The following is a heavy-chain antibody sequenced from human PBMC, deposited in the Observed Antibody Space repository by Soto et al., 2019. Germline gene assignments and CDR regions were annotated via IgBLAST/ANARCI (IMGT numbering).Heavy chain of an antibody. CDR3: ARESSCSSTSCYRYFDY. Sequence: GGSLRVSCAASWFTFSSYGMHWVRQAPGKGLEWVAVIWYDGSNKYYADSVKGRFTISRDNSKNTLYLQMNSLRAEDTAVYYCARESSCSSTSCYRYFDYWGQGTLVNVSP. V-gene: IGHV3-33*01. CDR1: WFTFSSYG. J-gene: IGHJ4*02. D-gene: IGHD2-2*02. CDR2: IWYDGSNK.